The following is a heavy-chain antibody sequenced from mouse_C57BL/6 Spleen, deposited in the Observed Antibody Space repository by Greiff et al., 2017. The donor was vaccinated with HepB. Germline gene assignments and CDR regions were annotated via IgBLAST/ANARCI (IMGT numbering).Heavy chain of an antibody. Sequence: VQLQQYGPELVKPGASVKISCKASGYSFTDYNMNWVKQSNGKSLEWIGVINPNYGTTSYNQKFKGKATLTVDQTSSTAYMQLNSLTSEDSAVYYCARDYYGSRYSAWFAYWGQGTLVTVSA. D-gene: IGHD1-1*01. CDR2: INPNYGTT. CDR3: ARDYYGSRYSAWFAY. CDR1: GYSFTDYN. V-gene: IGHV1-39*01. J-gene: IGHJ3*01.